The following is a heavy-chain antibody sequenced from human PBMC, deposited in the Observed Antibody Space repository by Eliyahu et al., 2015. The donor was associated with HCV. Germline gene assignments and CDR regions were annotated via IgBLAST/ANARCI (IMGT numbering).Heavy chain of an antibody. J-gene: IGHJ4*02. V-gene: IGHV3-21*01. CDR3: ARDRIYNLDYGEESPIFDY. CDR2: ISSSSSYI. Sequence: EVQLVESGGGLVKPGGSLRLSCAASGFTFSXXSXXWVRQAPGKGLEWVSSISSSSSYIYYADSVKGRFTISRDNAKNSLYLQMNSLRAEDTAVYYCARDRIYNLDYGEESPIFDYWGQGTLVTVSS. D-gene: IGHD4-17*01. CDR1: GFTFSXXS.